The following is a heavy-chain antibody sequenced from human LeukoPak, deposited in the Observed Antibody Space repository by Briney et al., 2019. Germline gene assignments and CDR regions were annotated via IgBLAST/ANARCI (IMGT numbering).Heavy chain of an antibody. CDR1: GFTFSRYA. D-gene: IGHD6-25*01. CDR2: ISFDRSTK. CDR3: VTEGEAAATYDFDH. V-gene: IGHV3-30*04. J-gene: IGHJ4*02. Sequence: GGSLRLSCAASGFTFSRYAMHWVRQAPGKGLEWVACISFDRSTKYYADSVKGRFTISRDNSKSTLYLQMNSLRAEDTALYHCVTEGEAAATYDFDHWGQGTLVTVSS.